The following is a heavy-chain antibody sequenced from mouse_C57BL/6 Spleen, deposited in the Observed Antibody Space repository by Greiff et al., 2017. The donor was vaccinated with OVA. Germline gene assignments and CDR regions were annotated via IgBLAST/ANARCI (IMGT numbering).Heavy chain of an antibody. D-gene: IGHD2-4*01. CDR1: GFTFSSYA. J-gene: IGHJ1*03. Sequence: EVMLVESGGGLVKPGGSLKLSCAASGFTFSSYAMSWVRQTPEKRLEWVATISDGGSYTYYPDNVKGRFTISRDNAKNNLYLQMSHLKSEDTAMYYCARDHYDYDWYFDVWGTGTTVTVSS. CDR3: ARDHYDYDWYFDV. CDR2: ISDGGSYT. V-gene: IGHV5-4*01.